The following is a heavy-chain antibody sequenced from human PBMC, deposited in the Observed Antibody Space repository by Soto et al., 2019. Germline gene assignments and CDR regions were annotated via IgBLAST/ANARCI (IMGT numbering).Heavy chain of an antibody. D-gene: IGHD4-4*01. CDR1: GFTFGSYE. CDR2: ISSSGGTI. CDR3: ARNTVTPDFDWFDP. Sequence: EVQLVESGGGLVQPGGSLRLSCAASGFTFGSYEMNWVRQAPGKGLEWVSYISSSGGTIYYADSVKGRFTISRDNAKNSLYLQMNSLRAEDTAVYYCARNTVTPDFDWFDPWGQGTLVTVSS. J-gene: IGHJ5*02. V-gene: IGHV3-48*03.